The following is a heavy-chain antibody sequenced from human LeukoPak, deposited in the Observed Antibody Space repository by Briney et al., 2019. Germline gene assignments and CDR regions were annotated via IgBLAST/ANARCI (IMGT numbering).Heavy chain of an antibody. J-gene: IGHJ4*02. CDR3: ATSPPRQQPPGH. CDR1: GYTLTELS. Sequence: RASVKVSCKVSGYTLTELSMHWVRQAPGKGLEWMGGFDPEDGETIYAQKFQGRVTMTEDTSTDTAYMELSSLRSEDTAVYYCATSPPRQQPPGHWGQGTLVTVSS. V-gene: IGHV1-24*01. D-gene: IGHD6-13*01. CDR2: FDPEDGET.